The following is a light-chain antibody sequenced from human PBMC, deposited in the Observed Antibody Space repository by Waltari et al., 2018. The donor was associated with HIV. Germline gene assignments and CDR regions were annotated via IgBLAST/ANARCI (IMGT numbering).Light chain of an antibody. CDR1: TSNIGRNT. CDR3: ASWDDSLNGPV. V-gene: IGLV1-44*01. Sequence: QSVLTQPPSASGTPEQRVTISCSGSTSNIGRNTVSWFQQFPGTAPKVLIYGKNQRPSGVPDRFSGSKPGTSASLSISGLQSEDEADYYCASWDDSLNGPVFGGGTKLTVV. J-gene: IGLJ2*01. CDR2: GKN.